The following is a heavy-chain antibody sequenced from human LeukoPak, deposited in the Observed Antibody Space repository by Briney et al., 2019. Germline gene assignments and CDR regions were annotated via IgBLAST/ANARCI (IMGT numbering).Heavy chain of an antibody. CDR2: IYYSGST. CDR1: GGSISSSNYY. Sequence: SETLSLTCTVSGGSISSSNYYWGWIRQPPGKGLEWIGSIYYSGSTYYNPSLKSRVTISADTSKNQFSLKLSSVTAADTAVYYCARVSGSSRNDYWGPGTLVTVSS. V-gene: IGHV4-39*01. D-gene: IGHD1-26*01. J-gene: IGHJ4*02. CDR3: ARVSGSSRNDY.